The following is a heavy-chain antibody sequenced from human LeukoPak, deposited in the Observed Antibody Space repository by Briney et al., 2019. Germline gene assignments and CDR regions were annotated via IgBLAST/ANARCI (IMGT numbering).Heavy chain of an antibody. CDR3: ARGISGSLGAFDI. CDR1: GGSTSEDS. J-gene: IGHJ3*02. D-gene: IGHD1-26*01. Sequence: SETLSLTCTVSGGSTSEDSWTWIRQPAGKGLEWIGRILVSGTTNHNASLKTRVTLSIDTSKNLLSLKLTSLTAADTAVYYCARGISGSLGAFDIWGRGTMVTVSS. CDR2: ILVSGTT. V-gene: IGHV4-4*07.